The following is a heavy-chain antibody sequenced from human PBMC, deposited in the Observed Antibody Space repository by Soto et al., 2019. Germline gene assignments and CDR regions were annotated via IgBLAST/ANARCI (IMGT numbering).Heavy chain of an antibody. Sequence: GGSLRLSCAASGFTFSSYAMHWVRQAPGKGLEWVAVISYDGSNKYYADSVKGRFTISRDNSKNTLYLQMNSLRAEDTAVYYCARDLGHDYGGNSFHFDYWGQGTLVTVSS. CDR3: ARDLGHDYGGNSFHFDY. V-gene: IGHV3-30-3*01. CDR2: ISYDGSNK. D-gene: IGHD4-17*01. J-gene: IGHJ4*02. CDR1: GFTFSSYA.